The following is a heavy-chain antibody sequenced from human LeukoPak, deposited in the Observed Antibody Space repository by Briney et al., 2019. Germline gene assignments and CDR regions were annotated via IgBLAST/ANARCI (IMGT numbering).Heavy chain of an antibody. Sequence: PGRTLRLTCTASGCTFSRHGMHWVRKAPGKGLEWVAVLWYDGSNKDYEDSVKDRLTIIRDNSKNKLYLQMNSLGAADTAVYYCLSNSIAYSNMAESANMADYWGQGTLVTVSS. J-gene: IGHJ4*02. V-gene: IGHV3-33*08. CDR3: LSNSIAYSNMAESANMADY. CDR1: GCTFSRHG. D-gene: IGHD2-15*01. CDR2: LWYDGSNK.